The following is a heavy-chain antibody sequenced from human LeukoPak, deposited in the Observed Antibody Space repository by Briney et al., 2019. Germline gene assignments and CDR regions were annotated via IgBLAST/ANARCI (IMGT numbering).Heavy chain of an antibody. V-gene: IGHV1-69*04. J-gene: IGHJ4*02. D-gene: IGHD3-10*01. CDR1: RGTFSDYA. CDR3: ARSYYGSGSYYYYFDY. CDR2: IIPILGIT. Sequence: SVKVSCKPSRGTFSDYAFSWVRQAPGQGLEWVARIIPILGITNSALKFRGRVTITADNSTSTAYMELSSLTSEDTAVYYCARSYYGSGSYYYYFDYWAQGTLVTVSS.